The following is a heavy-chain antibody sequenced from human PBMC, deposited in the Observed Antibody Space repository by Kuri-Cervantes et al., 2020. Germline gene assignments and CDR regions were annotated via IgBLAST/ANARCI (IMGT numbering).Heavy chain of an antibody. V-gene: IGHV3-23*01. CDR1: GFTFSRYA. CDR3: AIPIGGSYGEEI. J-gene: IGHJ3*02. D-gene: IGHD1-26*01. Sequence: GGSLRLSCAASGFTFSRYAMSWVRQAPGKGLEWVSAISGGGTTYYADSVKGRFTISRDNSKNTLYLQMNSLRAEDTAVYYCAIPIGGSYGEEIWGQGTMVTVSS. CDR2: ISGGGTT.